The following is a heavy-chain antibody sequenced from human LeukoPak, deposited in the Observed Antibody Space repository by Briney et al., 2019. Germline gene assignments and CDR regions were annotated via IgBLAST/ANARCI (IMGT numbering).Heavy chain of an antibody. V-gene: IGHV5-51*01. CDR2: IYPGDSDT. CDR1: GSSFTSDW. J-gene: IGHJ5*02. D-gene: IGHD2-2*01. Sequence: GASLQISSKGAGSSFTSDWIGWGRHMPLKGLEWRGIIYPGDSDTRYSPSFQGQVTITADKSISTAYLQWSSLKASDTAMYYCARLDCSSTSCYVRNWFDPWGQGTLVTVSS. CDR3: ARLDCSSTSCYVRNWFDP.